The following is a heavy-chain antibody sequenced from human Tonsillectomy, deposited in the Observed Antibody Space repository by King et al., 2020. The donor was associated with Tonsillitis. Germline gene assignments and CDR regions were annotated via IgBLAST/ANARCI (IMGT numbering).Heavy chain of an antibody. CDR2: IYPDDSDT. D-gene: IGHD2-2*01. CDR3: ARVYCSSTICYWYFDV. J-gene: IGHJ2*01. CDR1: GYSFTSYW. Sequence: QLVQSGAEVKKPGESLKISCKGSGYSFTSYWIGWVRQMPGKGLEWIGIIYPDDSDTRYSPSFQCQVTISADKSISTDYLQWSGLKASDTAMYYCARVYCSSTICYWYFDVWGRGTLVTVSS. V-gene: IGHV5-51*01.